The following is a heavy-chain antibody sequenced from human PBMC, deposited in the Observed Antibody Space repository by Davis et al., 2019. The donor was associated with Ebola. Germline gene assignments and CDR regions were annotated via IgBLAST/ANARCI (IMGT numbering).Heavy chain of an antibody. CDR1: GYSFTSYW. CDR2: IYAGDSDT. J-gene: IGHJ4*02. V-gene: IGHV5-51*01. D-gene: IGHD3-10*01. Sequence: GESLKISCKGSGYSFTSYWVAWVRQMPGKGLEWMGIIYAGDSDTRYSPSFEGQVTISVDRSITTAYLQWSSLKASDTAMYYCARQRVWFGELTSWGQGTLVTVSS. CDR3: ARQRVWFGELTS.